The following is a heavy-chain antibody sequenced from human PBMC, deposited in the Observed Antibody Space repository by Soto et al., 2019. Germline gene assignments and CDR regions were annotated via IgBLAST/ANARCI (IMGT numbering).Heavy chain of an antibody. J-gene: IGHJ4*02. CDR3: ARGNVRGGCLDY. CDR1: GYTFSTYA. Sequence: QVQLVQSGAEERKPGASVKVSCKASGYTFSTYAMHWVRRAPGQSLEWMGWLNGGNGNIKYSQKFEGRVTITTDTAASTAYMELNMLRSEDTAVYYCARGNVRGGCLDYWGQGTLVSVSS. CDR2: LNGGNGNI. V-gene: IGHV1-3*05. D-gene: IGHD3-10*01.